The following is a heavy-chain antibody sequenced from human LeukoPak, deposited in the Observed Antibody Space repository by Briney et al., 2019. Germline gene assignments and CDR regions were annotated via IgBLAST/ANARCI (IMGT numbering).Heavy chain of an antibody. CDR2: ISSSSSTI. Sequence: PGGSLRLSCAASGFTFSSYSMNWVRQAPGKGLEWVSYISSSSSTIYYADSVKGRFTISRDNAKNSLYLQMNSLRDTAVYYCAREESGSYYFDYWGQGTLVTVSS. J-gene: IGHJ4*02. CDR3: AREESGSYYFDY. D-gene: IGHD1-26*01. CDR1: GFTFSSYS. V-gene: IGHV3-48*01.